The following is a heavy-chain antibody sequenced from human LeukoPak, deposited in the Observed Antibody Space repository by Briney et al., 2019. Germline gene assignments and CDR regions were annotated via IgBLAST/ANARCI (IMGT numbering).Heavy chain of an antibody. Sequence: GSVKVSCKVSGYTLTELSMHWVRQAPGKGLEWMGGFDPEDGETIYAQKFQGRVTMTEDTSTDTAYMELSSLRSEDTAVYYCATGMSIAAHSFDYWGQGTLVTVSS. CDR3: ATGMSIAAHSFDY. D-gene: IGHD6-6*01. CDR2: FDPEDGET. V-gene: IGHV1-24*01. J-gene: IGHJ4*02. CDR1: GYTLTELS.